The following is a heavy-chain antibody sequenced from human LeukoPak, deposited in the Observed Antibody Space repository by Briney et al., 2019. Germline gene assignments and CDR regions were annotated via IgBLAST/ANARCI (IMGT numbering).Heavy chain of an antibody. Sequence: PSGTLSLTCGVSGGSITKTNYWTWVRQPPGKGLEWIGEVNLQGSTNYNPSLMGRVAISVDTSENHISLQLTSVTAADTAVSYCAREGGTYRFLDYWGQGTLVTVSS. D-gene: IGHD1-1*01. CDR3: AREGGTYRFLDY. J-gene: IGHJ4*02. CDR1: GGSITKTNY. CDR2: VNLQGST. V-gene: IGHV4-4*02.